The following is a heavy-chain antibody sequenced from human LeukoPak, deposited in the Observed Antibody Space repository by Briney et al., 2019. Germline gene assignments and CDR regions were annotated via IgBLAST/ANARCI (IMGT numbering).Heavy chain of an antibody. V-gene: IGHV4-39*07. J-gene: IGHJ3*02. CDR2: IYYTGST. CDR3: ACLTTADAFDI. CDR1: GGSISSSTYY. D-gene: IGHD3-22*01. Sequence: SETLSLTCTVSGGSISSSTYYWGWIRQPPGKGLEWIGTIYYTGSTYYNPSLKSRVTISVDTSKNQFSLKLSSVTAADTAVYYCACLTTADAFDIWGQGTMVTVSS.